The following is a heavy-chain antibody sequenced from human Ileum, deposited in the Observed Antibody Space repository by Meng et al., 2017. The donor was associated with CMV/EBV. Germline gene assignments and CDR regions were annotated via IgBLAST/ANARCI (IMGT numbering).Heavy chain of an antibody. J-gene: IGHJ5*02. CDR1: GFIFSNDA. Sequence: GFIFSNDAMSWVRQTPGKGLEWVSVISGGGGSTYYTYYADSVKGRFTISRDNSKNTLYLQMNSLRAEDTAVYYCVNQAGLYSSSFAPWGQGTLVTVSS. V-gene: IGHV3-23*01. D-gene: IGHD6-6*01. CDR3: VNQAGLYSSSFAP. CDR2: ISGGGGST.